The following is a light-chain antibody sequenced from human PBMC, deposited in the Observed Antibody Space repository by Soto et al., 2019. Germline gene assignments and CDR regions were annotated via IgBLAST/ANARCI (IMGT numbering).Light chain of an antibody. J-gene: IGKJ1*01. CDR3: QQHNNWPPT. CDR1: QSISIN. Sequence: EIVMTQSPATLSVSPGERVTISCRASQSISINLAWYQRKPGQSPRLLFSGASTRATVVPVRFSGSRSGTEFTLSISSLQSEDFAVYYCQQHNNWPPTFGQGTKVDIK. CDR2: GAS. V-gene: IGKV3-15*01.